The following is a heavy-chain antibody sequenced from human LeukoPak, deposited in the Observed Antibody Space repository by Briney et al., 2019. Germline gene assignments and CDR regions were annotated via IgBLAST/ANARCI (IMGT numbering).Heavy chain of an antibody. V-gene: IGHV3-48*03. CDR1: GFNFSSYV. CDR3: AELGITMIGGV. CDR2: ISSRGSTI. D-gene: IGHD3-10*02. Sequence: GEPLRLSCAASGFNFSSYVMSWVRQAPGKGLAWVSYISSRGSTIYYADSVKGRFTISRDNAKNSLYRQMNSLRGEDTAVYYCAELGITMIGGVWGKGTTVTISS. J-gene: IGHJ6*04.